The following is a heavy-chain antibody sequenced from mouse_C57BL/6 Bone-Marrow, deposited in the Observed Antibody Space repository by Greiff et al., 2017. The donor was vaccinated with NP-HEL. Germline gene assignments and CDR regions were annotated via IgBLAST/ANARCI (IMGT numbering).Heavy chain of an antibody. CDR3: ARRGLRRVYYAMDY. Sequence: QVQLQQSGAELVKPGASVKLSCKASGYTFTSYWMHWVKQRPGQGLEWIGMIHPNSGSTNYNEKFKSKATLTVDKSSSTAYMQLSSLTSEDSAVYYCARRGLRRVYYAMDYWGQGTSVTVSS. CDR2: IHPNSGST. V-gene: IGHV1-64*01. D-gene: IGHD1-1*01. CDR1: GYTFTSYW. J-gene: IGHJ4*01.